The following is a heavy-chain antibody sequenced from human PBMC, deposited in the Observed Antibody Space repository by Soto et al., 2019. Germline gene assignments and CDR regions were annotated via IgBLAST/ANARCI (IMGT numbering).Heavy chain of an antibody. CDR2: IYYSGST. D-gene: IGHD5-18*01. CDR3: ARGGGYGRLQHPFDY. J-gene: IGHJ4*02. Sequence: SDTLSLTCTVSGGSIRSYWGTWTRQPPGKGLEWIGYIYYSGSTNYNHSLRSLVTISVDTSKNQFSLKLSSVTAADTAVYYCARGGGYGRLQHPFDYWGQGTLVTVSS. CDR1: GGSIRSYW. V-gene: IGHV4-59*07.